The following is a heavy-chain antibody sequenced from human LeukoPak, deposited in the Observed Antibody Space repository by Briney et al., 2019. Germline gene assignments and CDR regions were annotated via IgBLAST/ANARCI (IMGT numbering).Heavy chain of an antibody. V-gene: IGHV1-8*01. CDR1: GYTFTSYD. CDR3: ARAQEYCGGDCYSEL. D-gene: IGHD2-21*02. J-gene: IGHJ4*02. Sequence: ASVKVSCKASGYTFTSYDINWVRQATGQGLEWMGWMNPNSGNTGYAQKFQGRVTMTRNTSISTAYMELSSLRSEDTAMYYCARAQEYCGGDCYSELWGQGTLVTVSS. CDR2: MNPNSGNT.